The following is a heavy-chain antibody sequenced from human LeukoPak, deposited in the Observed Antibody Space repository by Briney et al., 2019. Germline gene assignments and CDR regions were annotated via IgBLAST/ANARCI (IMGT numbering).Heavy chain of an antibody. CDR2: IYPSDSDT. Sequence: GESLKISCKGSGYSFNIYWIAWVRQMPGKGLEWMGIIYPSDSDTRYSPSFQGQVTISVDKSINAAYLQWSSLKASDTAMYYCARPGTSNGWYKDAFDIWGQGTMVTVSS. V-gene: IGHV5-51*01. CDR1: GYSFNIYW. J-gene: IGHJ3*02. D-gene: IGHD6-19*01. CDR3: ARPGTSNGWYKDAFDI.